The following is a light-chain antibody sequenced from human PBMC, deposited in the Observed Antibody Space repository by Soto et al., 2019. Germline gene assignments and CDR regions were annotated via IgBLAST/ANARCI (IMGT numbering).Light chain of an antibody. V-gene: IGKV3-11*01. Sequence: EIVLTQSPATLSLSPGERATLSCRASQSVSSYLAWYQQKTGQDPRLLIYDASNRATGIPARFSGGGSGTDFTLTISSLEPEDFAVYYCQQRSNWPPYTFGQGTKLEIK. J-gene: IGKJ2*01. CDR2: DAS. CDR3: QQRSNWPPYT. CDR1: QSVSSY.